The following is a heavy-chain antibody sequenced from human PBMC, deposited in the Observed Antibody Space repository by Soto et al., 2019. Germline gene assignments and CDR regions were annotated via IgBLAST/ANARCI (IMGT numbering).Heavy chain of an antibody. CDR1: GGTFSSYA. Sequence: QVQLVQSGAEVKKPGSSVKVSCKASGGTFSSYAISWVRQAPGQGLEWMGGIIPIFGTANYAQKFQGRVTITADESTSTAYMELSSLRSEDTAVYYCAREELGAAGTNYYYGMDVWGQGTTVTVSS. V-gene: IGHV1-69*01. CDR3: AREELGAAGTNYYYGMDV. J-gene: IGHJ6*02. D-gene: IGHD6-13*01. CDR2: IIPIFGTA.